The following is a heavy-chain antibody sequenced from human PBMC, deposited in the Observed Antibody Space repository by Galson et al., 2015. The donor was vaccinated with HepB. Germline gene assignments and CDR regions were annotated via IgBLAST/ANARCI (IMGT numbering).Heavy chain of an antibody. CDR2: INTDGSST. Sequence: SLRLSCAASGFTFSSYSMNWVRQAPGKGLVWVSRINTDGSSTSYADSVKGRFTISRDNAKNTLYLQMNSLRAEDTAVYYCTRAKLVDYWGQGTLVTVSS. V-gene: IGHV3-74*01. CDR1: GFTFSSYS. J-gene: IGHJ4*02. CDR3: TRAKLVDY. D-gene: IGHD6-13*01.